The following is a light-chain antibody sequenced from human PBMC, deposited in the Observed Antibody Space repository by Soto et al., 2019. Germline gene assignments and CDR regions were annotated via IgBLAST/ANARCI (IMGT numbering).Light chain of an antibody. J-gene: IGKJ5*01. CDR3: QQSYSTPIT. CDR1: QSISSSY. Sequence: EIVLTQSPCTLSFSPGHRAPLSCRASQSISSSYLAWYQQKPGQAPRLLIYGASSRATGIPGRFSGSGSGTDFTLTISRLEPEDFATYYCQQSYSTPITFGQGTRLEIK. CDR2: GAS. V-gene: IGKV3-20*01.